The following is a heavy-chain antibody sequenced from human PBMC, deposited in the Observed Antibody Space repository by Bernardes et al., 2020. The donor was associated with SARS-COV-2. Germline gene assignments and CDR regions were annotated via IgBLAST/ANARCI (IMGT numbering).Heavy chain of an antibody. CDR1: GDSISSSNYC. CDR2: INYSGGT. J-gene: IGHJ4*02. Sequence: SETLSLTCTVSGDSISSSNYCWVWIRQPPGMGLEWIGNINYSGGTNYTPSLQSRVSISVYMSKNQFTLRVTSVTAADTAVYFCARLDYYLSGTYYNARHYWGQGALVTVSS. D-gene: IGHD3-10*01. V-gene: IGHV4-39*01. CDR3: ARLDYYLSGTYYNARHY.